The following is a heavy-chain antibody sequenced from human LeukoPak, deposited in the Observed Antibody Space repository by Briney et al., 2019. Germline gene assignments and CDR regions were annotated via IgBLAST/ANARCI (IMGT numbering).Heavy chain of an antibody. V-gene: IGHV4-59*01. J-gene: IGHJ6*02. CDR3: ARVGGTNYYYYGMDV. CDR1: GGSISGYY. CDR2: IYDSGST. D-gene: IGHD3-10*01. Sequence: PSQTLSLTCNVSGGSISGYYWSWIRQPPGKGLEWIGYIYDSGSTNYNPSLKSRVTISVDTSKNQFPLKLSSVTAAGMAVYYCARVGGTNYYYYGMDVWGQGTTVTVSS.